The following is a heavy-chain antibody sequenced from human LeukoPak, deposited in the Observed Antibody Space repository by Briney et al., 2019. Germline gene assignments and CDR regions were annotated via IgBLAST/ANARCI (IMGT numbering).Heavy chain of an antibody. D-gene: IGHD1-1*01. V-gene: IGHV3-53*01. J-gene: IGHJ3*02. CDR2: IYSGGST. CDR3: ATPWRLARALYI. Sequence: GGSLRLSCAASGFTVSSNYMSWVRQAPGKGLEWVSIIYSGGSTYYADSVKGRFTISKDNSKNTLYLQMNSLRAEDTAVYYCATPWRLARALYIWGQGTMVTVSS. CDR1: GFTVSSNY.